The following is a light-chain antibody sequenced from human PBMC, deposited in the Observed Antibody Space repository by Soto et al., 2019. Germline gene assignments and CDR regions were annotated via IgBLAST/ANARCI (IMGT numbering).Light chain of an antibody. J-gene: IGKJ5*01. Sequence: IVLTQSPATRSLSPWEIATLSCSAIQSVSSLAWYQQKPGQAPRLLIYDASNRATGIPARSSCSGSGTDFTLTISRLEPADFAVYYCQQYGSLPITFGQGTRLET. V-gene: IGKV3-20*01. CDR1: QSVSS. CDR3: QQYGSLPIT. CDR2: DAS.